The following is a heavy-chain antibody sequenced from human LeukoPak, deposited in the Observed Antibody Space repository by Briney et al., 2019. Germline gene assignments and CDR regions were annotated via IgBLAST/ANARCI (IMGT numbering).Heavy chain of an antibody. J-gene: IGHJ3*02. V-gene: IGHV3-30-3*01. Sequence: PGGSLRLSCAASGFTFSSYAMHWVRQAPGKGLEWVAVISYDGSNKYYADSVKGRFTISRDNSKNTLYLQMNSLRAEDTAVYYCARELSDAFDIWGQGTMVTVSS. CDR3: ARELSDAFDI. CDR1: GFTFSSYA. CDR2: ISYDGSNK.